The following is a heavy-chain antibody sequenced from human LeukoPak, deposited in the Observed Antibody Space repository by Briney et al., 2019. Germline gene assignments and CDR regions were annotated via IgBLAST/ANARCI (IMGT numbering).Heavy chain of an antibody. CDR1: GYTFTGYY. D-gene: IGHD1-26*01. CDR2: INPNSGGT. Sequence: ASVKVSCKASGYTFTGYYMHWVRQAPGQGLEWMGWINPNSGGTNYAQKFQGRVTMTRDTSISTAYMELSRLRSDDTAVYYCARGPIVGASQYYYFDYWGQGTLVTVSP. CDR3: ARGPIVGASQYYYFDY. V-gene: IGHV1-2*02. J-gene: IGHJ4*02.